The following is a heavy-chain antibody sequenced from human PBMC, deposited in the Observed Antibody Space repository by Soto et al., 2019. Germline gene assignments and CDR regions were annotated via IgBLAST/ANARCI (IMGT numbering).Heavy chain of an antibody. D-gene: IGHD3-10*01. CDR2: IYYSGST. CDR1: GGSISSYY. Sequence: ETLSLTCTVSGGSISSYYWSWTRQPPGKGLEWVGYIYYSGSTNYNPSLKSRVTISVDTSKNQFSLKLSSVTAADTAVYYCARHEGAFRKFDRLSMVRGKCLDYWDKGPLVTVSS. J-gene: IGHJ4*02. CDR3: ARHEGAFRKFDRLSMVRGKCLDY. V-gene: IGHV4-59*08.